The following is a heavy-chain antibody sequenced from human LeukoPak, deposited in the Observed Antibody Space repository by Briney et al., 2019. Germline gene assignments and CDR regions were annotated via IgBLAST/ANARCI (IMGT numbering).Heavy chain of an antibody. Sequence: GGSLRLSCAASGFIFSSYSMNWVRQAPGKGLEWVSYISSSGSPTYFTDSVRGRFTISRDNAKNSLYLHMNSLRVEDTAVYYCASYNILTGSFDFWGQGTLVTVSS. J-gene: IGHJ4*02. CDR3: ASYNILTGSFDF. V-gene: IGHV3-48*04. D-gene: IGHD3-9*01. CDR1: GFIFSSYS. CDR2: ISSSGSPT.